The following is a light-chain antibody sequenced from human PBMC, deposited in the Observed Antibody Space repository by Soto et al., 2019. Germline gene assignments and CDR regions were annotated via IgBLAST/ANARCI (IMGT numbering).Light chain of an antibody. J-gene: IGKJ4*01. Sequence: IVLTQSPATLSLSPGERATLSCRASQSVSSYLAWYQQKPGQAPRLLIYDARKRATGVPARFSGSGSGTDFTLTISSLEPEDFAVYYCQQRSSWLTFGGGTKVE. CDR2: DAR. CDR1: QSVSSY. CDR3: QQRSSWLT. V-gene: IGKV3-11*01.